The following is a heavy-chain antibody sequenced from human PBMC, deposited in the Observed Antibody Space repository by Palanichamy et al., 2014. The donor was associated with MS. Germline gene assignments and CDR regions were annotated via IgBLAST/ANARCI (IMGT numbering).Heavy chain of an antibody. CDR2: IKQDGNEK. J-gene: IGHJ4*02. V-gene: IGHV3-7*01. D-gene: IGHD3-22*01. Sequence: EVQLVESGGGLVXPGGSLRLSCAASGLTFTGYWMTWVRQAPGKGPEWVANIKQDGNEKYYVDSVKGRFTISRDNAKNSLYLQMNSLKTEDTAVYYCASDPTRTYHYDSSGYFDYWGQGTLVTVSS. CDR3: ASDPTRTYHYDSSGYFDY. CDR1: GLTFTGYW.